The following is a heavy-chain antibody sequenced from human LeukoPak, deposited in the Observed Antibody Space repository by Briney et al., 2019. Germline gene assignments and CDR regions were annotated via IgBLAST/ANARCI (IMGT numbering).Heavy chain of an antibody. Sequence: GASVKVSCKASGYTFTSYGISWVRQAPGQGLEWMGWISAYNGNTNYAQKLQGRVTMTTDTSTSTAYMELRSLRSDDTAVYYCARDQRFLEWLFSYYYYGMDVWGQGTTVTVSS. J-gene: IGHJ6*02. V-gene: IGHV1-18*01. CDR1: GYTFTSYG. D-gene: IGHD3-3*01. CDR3: ARDQRFLEWLFSYYYYGMDV. CDR2: ISAYNGNT.